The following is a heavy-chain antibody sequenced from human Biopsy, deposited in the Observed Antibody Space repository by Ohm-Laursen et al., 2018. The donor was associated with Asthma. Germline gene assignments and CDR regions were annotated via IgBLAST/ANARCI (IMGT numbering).Heavy chain of an antibody. Sequence: SVKVSCKSLGGTFNTYVIGWVRQAPGQGLEWMGGINSVFGTTTYPQKFQARVTITADVSTSTVYMELSSLRSEDTAVYYCARKAGSCISRTCYSLDFWGQGTLVTVSS. CDR3: ARKAGSCISRTCYSLDF. J-gene: IGHJ4*02. CDR1: GGTFNTYV. D-gene: IGHD2-2*01. CDR2: INSVFGTT. V-gene: IGHV1-69*13.